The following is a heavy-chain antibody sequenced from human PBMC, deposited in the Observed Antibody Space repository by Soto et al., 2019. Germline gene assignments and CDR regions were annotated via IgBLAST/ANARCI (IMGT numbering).Heavy chain of an antibody. Sequence: GASVKVSCKASGYSFTSYGIAWVRQVPGQGPEWMGWISPCNGRTNYAQNVKGRVVMTTDISTNTVYLELRSLRSDDTAIYYCGRCRTDSYAMDVWGQGTTVTVSS. CDR3: GRCRTDSYAMDV. D-gene: IGHD2-8*02. J-gene: IGHJ6*02. CDR1: GYSFTSYG. CDR2: ISPCNGRT. V-gene: IGHV1-18*01.